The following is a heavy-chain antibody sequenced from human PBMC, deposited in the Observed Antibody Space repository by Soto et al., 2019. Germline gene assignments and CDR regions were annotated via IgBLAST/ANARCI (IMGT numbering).Heavy chain of an antibody. CDR1: GFTFSSYG. CDR2: ISYDGSNK. D-gene: IGHD2-21*01. J-gene: IGHJ4*02. V-gene: IGHV3-30*18. Sequence: LRLSFAASGFTFSSYGMHWVRQAPGKGLEWVAVISYDGSNKYYADSVKGRFTISRDNSKNTLYLQMNSLRAEDTAVYYCAKDLWGYWGQGTLVTVSS. CDR3: AKDLWGY.